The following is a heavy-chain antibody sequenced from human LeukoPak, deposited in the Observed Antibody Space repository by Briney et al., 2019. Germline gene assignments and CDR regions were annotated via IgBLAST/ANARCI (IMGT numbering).Heavy chain of an antibody. J-gene: IGHJ6*03. CDR2: IYYSGST. Sequence: SETLSLTCAVSGGSISSGGYSWSWIRQPPGKGLEWIGYIYYSGSTNYNPSLKSRVTISVDTSKNQFSLKLSSVTAADTAVYYCARVGSGSYSGYYYYMDVWGKGTTVTVSS. D-gene: IGHD3-10*01. CDR1: GGSISSGGYS. CDR3: ARVGSGSYSGYYYYMDV. V-gene: IGHV4-61*08.